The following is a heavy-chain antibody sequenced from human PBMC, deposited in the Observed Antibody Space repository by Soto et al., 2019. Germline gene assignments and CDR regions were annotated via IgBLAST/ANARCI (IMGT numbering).Heavy chain of an antibody. D-gene: IGHD1-7*01. CDR2: IYYSGST. V-gene: IGHV4-59*01. Sequence: PSETLSLTCTVSGGSISSYYWSWIRQPPGKGLEWIGYIYYSGSTNYNPSLKSRVTISVDTSKNQFSLKLSSVTAADTAVYYCARRYGTTFDYWGQGALVTVSS. J-gene: IGHJ4*02. CDR3: ARRYGTTFDY. CDR1: GGSISSYY.